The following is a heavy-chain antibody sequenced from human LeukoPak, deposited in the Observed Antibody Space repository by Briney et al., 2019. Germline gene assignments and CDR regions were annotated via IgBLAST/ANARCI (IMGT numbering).Heavy chain of an antibody. J-gene: IGHJ5*02. D-gene: IGHD6-13*01. CDR3: ARDRGIAEADSFDP. Sequence: ASVKVSCKASGGTFSSYAISWVRQAPGQGLEWMGWIDTYSGKTNYAQKFQGRVTMTSDTSTSTAYMELRSLRSDDTAVYYCARDRGIAEADSFDPWGQGTLVTVSS. V-gene: IGHV1-18*01. CDR1: GGTFSSYA. CDR2: IDTYSGKT.